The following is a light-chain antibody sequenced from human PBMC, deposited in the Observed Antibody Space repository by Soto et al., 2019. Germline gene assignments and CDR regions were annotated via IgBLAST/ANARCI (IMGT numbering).Light chain of an antibody. CDR1: QSVGTY. V-gene: IGKV3-11*01. CDR2: DAS. J-gene: IGKJ5*01. Sequence: EVVLTQSPATLSLSPGERATLSCRASQSVGTYLAWFQQKPGQAPRLLVHDASNRATGIPARFSGSGSGTDFTLTISSLEREDFAVYYCQQRTAWPITFGQGTRLEIK. CDR3: QQRTAWPIT.